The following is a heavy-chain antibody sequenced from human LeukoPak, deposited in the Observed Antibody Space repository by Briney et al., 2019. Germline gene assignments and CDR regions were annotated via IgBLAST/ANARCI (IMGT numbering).Heavy chain of an antibody. D-gene: IGHD6-13*01. J-gene: IGHJ4*02. CDR2: IKQDGSEK. CDR1: GFTFSSYW. Sequence: PGGSLRLSCAASGFTFSSYWMSWVRQAPGKGLEWVANIKQDGSEKYYVDSVKGRFTISRDNAKNSLYLQMNSLRAEDTAVYYCARASGIAAAGTGSGRSFDYWGQGTLVTVSS. V-gene: IGHV3-7*01. CDR3: ARASGIAAAGTGSGRSFDY.